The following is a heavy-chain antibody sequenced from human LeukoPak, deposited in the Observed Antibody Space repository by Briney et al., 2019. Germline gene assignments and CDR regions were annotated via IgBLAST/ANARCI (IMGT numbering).Heavy chain of an antibody. CDR2: INPSGGST. Sequence: ASVKVSCKASGYTFTSYYMHWVRQAPGQGLGWMGIINPSGGSTSYAQKFQGRVTMARDTSTSTVYMELSSLRSEDTAVYYCARLLPQDAFDIWGQGTMVTVSS. V-gene: IGHV1-46*01. CDR3: ARLLPQDAFDI. CDR1: GYTFTSYY. J-gene: IGHJ3*02. D-gene: IGHD3-22*01.